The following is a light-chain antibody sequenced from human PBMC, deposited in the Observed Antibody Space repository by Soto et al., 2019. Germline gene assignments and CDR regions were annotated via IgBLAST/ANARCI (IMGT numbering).Light chain of an antibody. Sequence: QSVLTQTASGSGSPGQSITISCTGPSSDVGGYNYVSWYQQHPGKAPKLMIYDVSNRPSGISNRFSGSKSGNTASLTISGLQAEDEADYYCSSYTSSSTYVFGTGTKVTVL. CDR3: SSYTSSSTYV. CDR1: SSDVGGYNY. J-gene: IGLJ1*01. CDR2: DVS. V-gene: IGLV2-14*01.